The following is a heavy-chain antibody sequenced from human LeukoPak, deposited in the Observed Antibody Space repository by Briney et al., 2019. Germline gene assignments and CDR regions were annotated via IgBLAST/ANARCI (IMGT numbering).Heavy chain of an antibody. J-gene: IGHJ3*02. CDR3: AREGSGYPVDAFDI. D-gene: IGHD3-22*01. Sequence: PSETLSLTCTVSGGSISSGGYYWSWIRQHPGKGLEWIGYIYYSGSTYYNPSLKSRVTISVDTSKNQFSLKLSSVTAADTAVYYCAREGSGYPVDAFDIWGQGTMVTVSP. CDR1: GGSISSGGYY. V-gene: IGHV4-31*03. CDR2: IYYSGST.